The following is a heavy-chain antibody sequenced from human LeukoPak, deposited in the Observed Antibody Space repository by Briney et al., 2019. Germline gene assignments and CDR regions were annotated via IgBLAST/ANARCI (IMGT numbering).Heavy chain of an antibody. CDR3: ARDSPHYYDSSGYLDY. V-gene: IGHV3-30-3*01. CDR1: GFALSSYA. Sequence: GGSLRLSCAASGFALSSYAMHWVRQAPGKGLEWVALISYAGSNKYYADSVKGRFTISRDNSKNTLYLQMNSLKTEDTALYYCARDSPHYYDSSGYLDYWGQGTLVTVSS. CDR2: ISYAGSNK. J-gene: IGHJ4*02. D-gene: IGHD3-22*01.